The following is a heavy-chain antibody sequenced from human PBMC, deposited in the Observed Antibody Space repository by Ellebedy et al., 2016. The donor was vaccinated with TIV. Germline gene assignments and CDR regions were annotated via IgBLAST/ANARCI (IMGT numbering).Heavy chain of an antibody. V-gene: IGHV1-2*02. CDR3: ARHARPYGMDV. CDR2: INPNSGGT. Sequence: ASVKVSCKASGYTFTGYYMHWVRQAPGQGLEWMGWINPNSGGTNYAQKFQGRVTMTRDTSTSTVYMELSSLRSEDTAVYYCARHARPYGMDVWGQGTTVTVSS. CDR1: GYTFTGYY. J-gene: IGHJ6*02.